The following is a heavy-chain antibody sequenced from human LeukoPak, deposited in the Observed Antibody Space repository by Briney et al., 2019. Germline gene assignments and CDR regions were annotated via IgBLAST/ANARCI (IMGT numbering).Heavy chain of an antibody. D-gene: IGHD6-6*01. Sequence: PGGSLRLSCAASGFIFSSYWMSWVRQAPGKGLEWVSGINGNGGSRGYAASVKGRFTISRDNANNSLYLQMNSLRAEDTALYYCARGSSFHNYWGQGTLVTVSS. CDR1: GFIFSSYW. V-gene: IGHV3-20*04. CDR3: ARGSSFHNY. CDR2: INGNGGSR. J-gene: IGHJ4*02.